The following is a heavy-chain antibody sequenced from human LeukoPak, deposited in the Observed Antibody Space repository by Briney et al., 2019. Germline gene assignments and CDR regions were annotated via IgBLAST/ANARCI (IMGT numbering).Heavy chain of an antibody. CDR1: GGSISSHY. V-gene: IGHV4-59*11. CDR2: IYYSGST. CDR3: ARSPWVPAAPEDY. J-gene: IGHJ4*02. Sequence: SETLSLTCTVSGGSISSHYWSWIRQPPGKGLEWIGYIYYSGSTNYNPSLKSRVTISVDTSKNQFSLKLSSVTAADTAVYYCARSPWVPAAPEDYWGQGTLVTVSS. D-gene: IGHD2-2*01.